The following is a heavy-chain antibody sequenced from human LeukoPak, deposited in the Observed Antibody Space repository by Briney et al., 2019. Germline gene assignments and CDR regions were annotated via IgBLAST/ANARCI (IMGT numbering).Heavy chain of an antibody. D-gene: IGHD6-13*01. CDR3: AKDLWDSSSWSANWFDP. J-gene: IGHJ5*02. Sequence: GGSLRLSWAASGFTFSSYGMHWVRQAPGKGLEWVAVISYDGSNKYYADSVKGRFTISRDNSKNTLYLQMNSLRAEDTAVYYCAKDLWDSSSWSANWFDPWGQGTLVTVSS. CDR2: ISYDGSNK. CDR1: GFTFSSYG. V-gene: IGHV3-30*18.